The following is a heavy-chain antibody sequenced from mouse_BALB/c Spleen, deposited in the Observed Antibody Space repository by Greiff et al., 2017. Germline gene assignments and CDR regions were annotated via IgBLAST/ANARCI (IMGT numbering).Heavy chain of an antibody. V-gene: IGHV1S34*01. J-gene: IGHJ3*01. D-gene: IGHD2-14*01. CDR1: GYSFTGYY. CDR3: ARYYRYDWAWFAD. Sequence: LVKTGASVKISCKASGYSFTGYYMHWVKQSHGKSLEWIGYISCYNGATSYNQKFKGKATFTVATSSSPAYMQFNSLTSEDSAVYYCARYYRYDWAWFADWGQGTLVTVSA. CDR2: ISCYNGAT.